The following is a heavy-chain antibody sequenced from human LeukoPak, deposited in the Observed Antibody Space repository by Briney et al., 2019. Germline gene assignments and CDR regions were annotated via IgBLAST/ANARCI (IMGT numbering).Heavy chain of an antibody. CDR3: ARGVAAAGTPDYYYYYYMDV. CDR2: INWNGGST. J-gene: IGHJ6*03. V-gene: IGHV3-20*04. CDR1: GFTFDYYG. Sequence: GGSLRLSCAASGFTFDYYGMSWVRQAPGKGLEWVSGINWNGGSTGYADSVKGRFTIPRDNAKNSLYLQMNSLRAEDTALYYCARGVAAAGTPDYYYYYYMDVWGKGTTVTVSS. D-gene: IGHD6-13*01.